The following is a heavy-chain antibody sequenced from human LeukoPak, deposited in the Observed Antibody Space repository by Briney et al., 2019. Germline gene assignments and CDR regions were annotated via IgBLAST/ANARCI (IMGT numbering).Heavy chain of an antibody. D-gene: IGHD2-2*01. CDR3: ARAPITSPFYFDY. CDR1: GFAFDEHG. V-gene: IGHV3-20*04. J-gene: IGHJ4*02. CDR2: INWSGGST. Sequence: TGGSLRLSCTASGFAFDEHGMSWVRQVPGKGLGWVSGINWSGGSTGYADPLRGRFTISRDNAKNSLYLQMDSLRAEDTALHYCARAPITSPFYFDYWGQGTLVTVSS.